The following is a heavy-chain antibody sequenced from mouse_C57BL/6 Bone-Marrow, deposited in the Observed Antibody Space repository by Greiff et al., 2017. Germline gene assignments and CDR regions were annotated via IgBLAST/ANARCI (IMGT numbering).Heavy chain of an antibody. D-gene: IGHD1-1*01. CDR1: GFSFNTYA. V-gene: IGHV10-1*01. Sequence: EVQLVESGGGFVQPKGSLKFSCAASGFSFNTYAMNWVRQAPGKGLEWVARIRSKSNNYATYYADSVKDRFTISRDDSESMLYLQMNNFKTEDTAMYYCVRQGWSLLLRDPDDYWGQGTTLTVSS. CDR2: IRSKSNNYAT. CDR3: VRQGWSLLLRDPDDY. J-gene: IGHJ2*01.